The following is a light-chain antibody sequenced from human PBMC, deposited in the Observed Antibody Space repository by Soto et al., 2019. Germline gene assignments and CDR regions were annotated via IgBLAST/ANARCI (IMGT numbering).Light chain of an antibody. V-gene: IGKV1-5*03. CDR1: QSISSW. Sequence: DIQMTQSPSTLSASXGDRVTLTCRASQSISSWLAWYQQKPGKAPKLLIYKASTLQSGVPSRFSGSGSGTEFTLTISSLQPDDFATYYCQKYNTWLTFGGGTKVDIK. CDR3: QKYNTWLT. J-gene: IGKJ4*01. CDR2: KAS.